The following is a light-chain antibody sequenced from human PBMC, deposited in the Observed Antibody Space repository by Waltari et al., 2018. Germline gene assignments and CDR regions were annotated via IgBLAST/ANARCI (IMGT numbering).Light chain of an antibody. CDR2: HAS. CDR3: QQYNNWPPST. V-gene: IGKV3-15*01. CDR1: ERVASN. J-gene: IGKJ1*01. Sequence: EIVRTQSPATLSLSPGERATLSCRASERVASNLAWYQQRPGQAPRLLLFHASTRATGIPAKFSGSGSGTEFTLTISSLQSEDFAVYYCQQYNNWPPSTFGQGTKVEIK.